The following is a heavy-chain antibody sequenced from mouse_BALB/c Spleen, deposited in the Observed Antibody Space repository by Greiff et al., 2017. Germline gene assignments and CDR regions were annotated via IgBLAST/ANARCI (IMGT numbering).Heavy chain of an antibody. CDR1: GFSLTGYG. CDR3: ARESTSQLVHWYFDV. D-gene: IGHD6-2*01. Sequence: QVQLKQSGPGLVAPSQSLSITCTVSGFSLTGYGVNWVRQPPGKGLEWLGMIWGDGSTDYNSALKSRLSISKDNSKSQVFLKMNSLQTDDTARYYCARESTSQLVHWYFDVWGAGTTVTVSS. V-gene: IGHV2-6-7*01. J-gene: IGHJ1*01. CDR2: IWGDGST.